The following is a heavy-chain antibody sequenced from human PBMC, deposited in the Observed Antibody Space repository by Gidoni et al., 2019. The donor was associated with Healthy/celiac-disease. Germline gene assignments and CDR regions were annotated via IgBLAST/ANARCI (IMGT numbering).Heavy chain of an antibody. D-gene: IGHD3-10*01. V-gene: IGHV4-30-4*01. Sequence: QVQLQESGPGLVKPSQTLSLTCTVSGCSISSGDYYWSWIRQPPGKGLEWIGYIYYSGSTYYNPSLKSRVTISVDTSKNQFSLKLSSVTAADTAVYYCAREVPIRPPLGSGSYQRVDYWGQGTLVTVSS. CDR1: GCSISSGDYY. CDR2: IYYSGST. CDR3: AREVPIRPPLGSGSYQRVDY. J-gene: IGHJ4*02.